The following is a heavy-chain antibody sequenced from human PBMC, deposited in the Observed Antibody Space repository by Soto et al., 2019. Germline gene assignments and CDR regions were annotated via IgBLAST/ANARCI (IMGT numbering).Heavy chain of an antibody. CDR1: GYSFTSYY. CDR2: INLRGGSA. Sequence: QVQLVQSEAELKKPGASVTVSCKASGYSFTSYYILWVRQAPGQGLVWMGIINLRGGSASYAQKFDGRNTMTMDKYTLPVSMQPSSLRSEDTVVYYCTRVTIAGARNGFDIWGQGTMVTVSS. CDR3: TRVTIAGARNGFDI. J-gene: IGHJ3*02. D-gene: IGHD1-26*01. V-gene: IGHV1-46*03.